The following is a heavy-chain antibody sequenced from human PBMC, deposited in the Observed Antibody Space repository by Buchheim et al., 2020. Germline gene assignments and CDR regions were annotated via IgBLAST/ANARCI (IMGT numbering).Heavy chain of an antibody. D-gene: IGHD4-23*01. CDR1: GYTFTSYY. CDR3: ARVTGGGNSYRLSKSAY. V-gene: IGHV1-46*01. CDR2: INPSGGST. Sequence: QVQLVQSGAEVKKPGASVKVSCKASGYTFTSYYMHWVRQAPGQGLEWMGIINPSGGSTSYAQKFQGRVTMTRDTATRPACMELSSLRAEDTAVYYCARVTGGGNSYRLSKSAYWGQGTL. J-gene: IGHJ4*02.